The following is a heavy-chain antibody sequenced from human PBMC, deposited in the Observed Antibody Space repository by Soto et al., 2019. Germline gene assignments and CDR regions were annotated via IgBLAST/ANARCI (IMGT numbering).Heavy chain of an antibody. D-gene: IGHD6-13*01. J-gene: IGHJ4*02. CDR1: GGSISSYY. CDR3: ARDPGGIAAAGRFDY. Sequence: SETLSLTCTVSGGSISSYYWSWIRQPPGKGLEWIGYIYYSGSTNYNPSLKSRVTISVDTSKNQFSLKLSSVTAADTAVYYCARDPGGIAAAGRFDYWGQGTLVTVSS. V-gene: IGHV4-59*01. CDR2: IYYSGST.